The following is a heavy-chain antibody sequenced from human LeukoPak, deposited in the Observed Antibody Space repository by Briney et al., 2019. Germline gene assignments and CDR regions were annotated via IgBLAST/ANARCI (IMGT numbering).Heavy chain of an antibody. D-gene: IGHD3-16*02. CDR1: GYTFTSYY. J-gene: IGHJ6*02. V-gene: IGHV1-46*01. CDR2: INPSGGST. Sequence: ASVKVSCKASGYTFTSYYMHWVRQAPGQVLEWMGIINPSGGSTSYAQKFKGRVTMTRDTSTSTVYMELSSLRSEDTAVYYCARRLVAYDYVWGSYRPTQYYYGMDVWGQGTTVTVSS. CDR3: ARRLVAYDYVWGSYRPTQYYYGMDV.